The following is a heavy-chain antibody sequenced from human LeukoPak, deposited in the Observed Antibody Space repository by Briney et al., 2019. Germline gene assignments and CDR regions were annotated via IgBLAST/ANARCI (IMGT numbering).Heavy chain of an antibody. J-gene: IGHJ5*02. V-gene: IGHV3-21*01. Sequence: GGSLRLSCAASGFTFSSYSMNWVRQAPGKGLEWVSSISSSSSYIYYADSVKGRFTISRDNAKNSLYLQMNSLRAEDTAVYYCARDPAPSGVAAAAWGQGTLVTVSS. CDR1: GFTFSSYS. CDR2: ISSSSSYI. CDR3: ARDPAPSGVAAAA. D-gene: IGHD6-13*01.